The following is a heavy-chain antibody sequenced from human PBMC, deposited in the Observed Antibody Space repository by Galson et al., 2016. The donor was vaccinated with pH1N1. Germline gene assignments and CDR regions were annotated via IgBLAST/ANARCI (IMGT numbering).Heavy chain of an antibody. CDR3: ARAIATADSR. D-gene: IGHD6-13*01. Sequence: SLRLSCAASGFTFSSYWMNWVRQAPGKGLEWVANIKQDGSKIYYVDSVKGRFTISRDNAKSSLYLQMNSLRAEDTAVYYCARAIATADSRWGQGTLVTVSS. J-gene: IGHJ4*02. V-gene: IGHV3-7*01. CDR2: IKQDGSKI. CDR1: GFTFSSYW.